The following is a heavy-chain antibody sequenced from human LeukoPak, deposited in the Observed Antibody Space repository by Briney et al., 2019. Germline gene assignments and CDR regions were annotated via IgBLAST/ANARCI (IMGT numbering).Heavy chain of an antibody. D-gene: IGHD3-22*01. CDR1: GGTFSSYA. CDR3: ARCLEAYYDSSRKETRDYYYYYGMDV. Sequence: GASVKVSCKASGGTFSSYAISWVRQAPGQGLEWMGRIIPILGIANYAQKFQGRVTITADKSTSTAYMELSSLRSEDTAVYYCARCLEAYYDSSRKETRDYYYYYGMDVWGQGTTVTVSS. J-gene: IGHJ6*02. V-gene: IGHV1-69*04. CDR2: IIPILGIA.